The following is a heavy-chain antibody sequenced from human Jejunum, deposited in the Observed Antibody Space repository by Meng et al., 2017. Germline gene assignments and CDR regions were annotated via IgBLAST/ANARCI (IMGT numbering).Heavy chain of an antibody. V-gene: IGHV3-74*01. CDR3: ARDLTTYDSSCYYYHHPDY. D-gene: IGHD3-22*01. CDR2: ISGDGSST. J-gene: IGHJ4*02. CDR1: GFTFSNYW. Sequence: GESLKISCAASGFTFSNYWMHWVRQAPGTALVWVSRISGDGSSTSYADSVMGRFTISRDNAKNTLYLQMNSLRAEDTAVYYWARDLTTYDSSCYYYHHPDYWGQGTLVTVSS.